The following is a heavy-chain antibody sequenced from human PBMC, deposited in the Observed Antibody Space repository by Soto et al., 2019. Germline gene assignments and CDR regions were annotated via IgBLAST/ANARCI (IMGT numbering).Heavy chain of an antibody. CDR3: AKDISTIFGVVIIPYYYYYGMDV. J-gene: IGHJ6*02. D-gene: IGHD3-3*01. CDR2: ISYDGSNK. CDR1: GFTFNSYG. V-gene: IGHV3-30*18. Sequence: GGSLRLSCAASGFTFNSYGMHWFRQAPGKGLEWLAGISYDGSNKYYADSVKGRFTISRDNSKNTLYLQMNSLRAEDTAVYYCAKDISTIFGVVIIPYYYYYGMDVWGQGTTVTVSS.